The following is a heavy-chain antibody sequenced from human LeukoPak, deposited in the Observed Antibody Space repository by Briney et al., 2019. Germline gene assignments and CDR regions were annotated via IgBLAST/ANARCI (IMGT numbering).Heavy chain of an antibody. Sequence: GRSLRLSCTASGFTFSVYYMNWVRQAPGTGLAWVSSISGSSSYMYYADSVRGRFTISRDNAKNSLYLQMNSLRADDTAVYYCARGAPRGYCSGGSCYPGMDVWGQGTTVTVSS. CDR1: GFTFSVYY. V-gene: IGHV3-21*01. CDR2: ISGSSSYM. J-gene: IGHJ6*02. CDR3: ARGAPRGYCSGGSCYPGMDV. D-gene: IGHD2-15*01.